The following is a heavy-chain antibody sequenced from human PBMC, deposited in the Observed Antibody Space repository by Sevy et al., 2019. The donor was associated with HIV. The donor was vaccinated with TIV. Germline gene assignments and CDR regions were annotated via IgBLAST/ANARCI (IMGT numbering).Heavy chain of an antibody. CDR3: AREGSYGDYMLSYYYGMDV. CDR1: GFSFRSYW. J-gene: IGHJ6*02. Sequence: GGSLRLSCAASGFSFRSYWMTWVRQAPGKGLEWVASIYQDGSEKYYMDSVKGRFTTSRDNAKNSLFLQMNSLRVEDTAVYYCAREGSYGDYMLSYYYGMDVWGQGTTVTVSS. V-gene: IGHV3-7*01. CDR2: IYQDGSEK. D-gene: IGHD4-17*01.